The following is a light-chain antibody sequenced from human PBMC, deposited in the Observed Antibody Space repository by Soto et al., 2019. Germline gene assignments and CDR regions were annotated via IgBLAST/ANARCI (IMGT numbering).Light chain of an antibody. CDR3: SSYTSSSIDYV. V-gene: IGLV2-14*01. CDR2: EVS. CDR1: SSDGGGYNY. J-gene: IGLJ1*01. Sequence: QSALTQPASVSGSPGQSITISCTGTSSDGGGYNYVSWYQQHPGKAPKLMIYEVSNRPSGGSNRFSGSKSGNTASLTISGLQAEDEADYYCSSYTSSSIDYVFGTGTKVTVL.